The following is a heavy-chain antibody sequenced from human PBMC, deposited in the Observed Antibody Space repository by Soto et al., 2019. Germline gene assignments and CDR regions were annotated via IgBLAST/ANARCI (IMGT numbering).Heavy chain of an antibody. D-gene: IGHD5-12*01. CDR3: ARDRSRIVATISDYYYGMDV. CDR1: GFTFSSYA. V-gene: IGHV3-30-3*01. CDR2: ISYDGSNK. J-gene: IGHJ6*02. Sequence: QVQLVESGGGVVQPGRSLRLSCAASGFTFSSYAMHWVRQAPGKGLGWVAVISYDGSNKYYADSVKGRFTISRDNSKNTLFLQMNILIAEATAVYYCARDRSRIVATISDYYYGMDVWGQGTTVTVSS.